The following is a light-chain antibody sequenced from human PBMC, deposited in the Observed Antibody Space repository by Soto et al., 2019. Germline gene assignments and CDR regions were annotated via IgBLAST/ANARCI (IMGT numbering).Light chain of an antibody. CDR3: QQRNYWPLT. CDR2: DTF. V-gene: IGKV3-11*01. J-gene: IGKJ4*01. CDR1: QSVSNY. Sequence: EIVLTQSPATLSLSPRERATLSCRASQSVSNYLAWYPQKPGQPPRLLIYDTFNRATGIPARLSGSGSGTDFNLTITSLEHEDFAVYYCQQRNYWPLTFGGGTKVEIK.